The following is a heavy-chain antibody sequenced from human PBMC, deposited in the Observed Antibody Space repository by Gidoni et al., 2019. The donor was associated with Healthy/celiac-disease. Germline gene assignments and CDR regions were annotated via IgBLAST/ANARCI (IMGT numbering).Heavy chain of an antibody. V-gene: IGHV3-23*01. Sequence: EVQLLEARGGLVQPWGSLRLSCAPSCFTVSTYAKSWVRQAPGKGLEWVTAISGSGGSTYYAGSVKGRFTISRDNSKNTLYLQMNSLKAEDTAVYYCAKNGGGSFLPFDYWGQGTLVTVSS. J-gene: IGHJ4*02. CDR2: ISGSGGST. CDR1: CFTVSTYA. CDR3: AKNGGGSFLPFDY. D-gene: IGHD2-15*01.